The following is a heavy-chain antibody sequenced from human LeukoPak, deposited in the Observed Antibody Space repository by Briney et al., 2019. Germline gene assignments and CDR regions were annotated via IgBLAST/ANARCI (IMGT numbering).Heavy chain of an antibody. Sequence: SETLSLTCTVSGAATSSHYWSWIRQPPGKGLEWIGYMHYSGSNSYNPSLKSRVTISVDTSENQISLTVSSVTAADTVVYYCARVADVGYYYYLDVGGKGTTVIVS. CDR2: MHYSGSN. D-gene: IGHD3-10*02. CDR1: GAATSSHY. CDR3: ARVADVGYYYYLDV. J-gene: IGHJ6*03. V-gene: IGHV4-59*11.